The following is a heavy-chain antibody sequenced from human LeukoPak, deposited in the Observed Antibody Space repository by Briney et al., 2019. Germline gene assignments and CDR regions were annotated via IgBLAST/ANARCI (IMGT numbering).Heavy chain of an antibody. Sequence: SETLSLTCTVSGGSISSGGYYWGWIRQHPGKGLEWIGYIYYSGSTNYNPPLKSRVTISKDTSKNQFFLKLRSVTAADTAVYYCARGRAAAGRVDYWGQGTLVTVS. V-gene: IGHV4-61*08. CDR3: ARGRAAAGRVDY. D-gene: IGHD6-13*01. CDR1: GGSISSGGYY. CDR2: IYYSGST. J-gene: IGHJ4*02.